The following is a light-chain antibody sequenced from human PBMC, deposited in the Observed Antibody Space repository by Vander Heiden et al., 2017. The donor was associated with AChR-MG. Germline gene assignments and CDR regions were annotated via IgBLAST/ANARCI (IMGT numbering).Light chain of an antibody. CDR2: GDD. CDR3: QSYDSSLSGYV. V-gene: IGLV1-40*01. J-gene: IGLJ1*01. CDR1: SSNTGPGYN. Sequence: SVLTQSPSVSWAPGRRDTISCTGISSNTGPGYNVPWYQPFPGEAPNLLIYGDDSRPSGVPDRFSGSKSGTSASLAITGLQAEDEADYYCQSYDSSLSGYVFGTGTKVTVL.